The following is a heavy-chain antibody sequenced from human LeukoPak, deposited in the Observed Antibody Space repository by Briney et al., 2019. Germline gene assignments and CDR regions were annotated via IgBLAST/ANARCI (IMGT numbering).Heavy chain of an antibody. J-gene: IGHJ5*02. V-gene: IGHV4-38-2*02. Sequence: SETLSLTCTVSGYSISSGYYWDWIRQPPGKGLEWIGSIYHSGSTYYNPSLKSRVTISVDTSKNQFSLKLSSVTAADTAVYYCARHGVYGSGSYYWFDPWGQGTLVTVSS. CDR3: ARHGVYGSGSYYWFDP. CDR2: IYHSGST. D-gene: IGHD3-10*01. CDR1: GYSISSGYY.